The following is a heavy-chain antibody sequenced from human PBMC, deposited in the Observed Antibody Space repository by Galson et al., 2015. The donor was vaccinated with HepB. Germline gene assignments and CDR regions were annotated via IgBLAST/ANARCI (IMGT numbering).Heavy chain of an antibody. Sequence: VRQAPGKGLVWVSRINNDGSSTTYADSVKGRFTISRDNAKNTPYLQMNSLRAEDTAVYYCTRDYDFWSGYYWGGRLDYWGQGTLVTVSS. V-gene: IGHV3-74*01. D-gene: IGHD3-3*01. J-gene: IGHJ4*02. CDR2: INNDGSST. CDR3: TRDYDFWSGYYWGGRLDY.